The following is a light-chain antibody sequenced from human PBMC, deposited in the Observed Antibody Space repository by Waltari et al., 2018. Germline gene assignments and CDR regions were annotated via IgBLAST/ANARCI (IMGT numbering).Light chain of an antibody. Sequence: QSVLTQPPSASGTPGPTVTISCSGGDSNIQRNSVNWYQKFPGAAPKLLIFRNNQRPSGVPDRFSGSKSGTSASLAISGLQSEDESDYFCAAWDDSRNGWVFGEGTRVAVL. CDR1: DSNIQRNS. CDR2: RNN. J-gene: IGLJ3*02. CDR3: AAWDDSRNGWV. V-gene: IGLV1-44*01.